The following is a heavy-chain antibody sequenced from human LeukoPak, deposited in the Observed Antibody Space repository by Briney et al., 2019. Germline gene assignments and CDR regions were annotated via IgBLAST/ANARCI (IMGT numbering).Heavy chain of an antibody. V-gene: IGHV1-2*02. Sequence: ASVKVSCKASGYTFTGYYMHWVRQAPGQGLEWMGWINPNSGGTNYAQKFQGRATMTRDTSISTAYMELSRLRSDDTAVYYCAAAAGIAAAPTDYWGQGTLVTVSS. CDR2: INPNSGGT. J-gene: IGHJ4*02. CDR1: GYTFTGYY. CDR3: AAAAGIAAAPTDY. D-gene: IGHD6-13*01.